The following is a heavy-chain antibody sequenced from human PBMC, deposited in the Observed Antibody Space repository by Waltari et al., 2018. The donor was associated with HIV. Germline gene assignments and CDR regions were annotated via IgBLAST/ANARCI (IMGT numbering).Heavy chain of an antibody. Sequence: EVQLVESGGGLVQPGESLRLSCAASGFTFSSHWMSWVRQAPGKGLDRVANIKPEGSETYYVDSVKGRFTISRDNAKTSLYLQMNSLRAEDTAVYFCAREYFYESSGYYYRSTFDYWGQGTLVTVSS. CDR2: IKPEGSET. J-gene: IGHJ4*02. CDR1: GFTFSSHW. CDR3: AREYFYESSGYYYRSTFDY. V-gene: IGHV3-7*01. D-gene: IGHD3-22*01.